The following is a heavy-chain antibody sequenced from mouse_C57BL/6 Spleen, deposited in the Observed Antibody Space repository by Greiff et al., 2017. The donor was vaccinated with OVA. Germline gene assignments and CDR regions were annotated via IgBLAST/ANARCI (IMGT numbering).Heavy chain of an antibody. CDR2: IDPSDSYT. J-gene: IGHJ2*01. CDR1: GYTFTSYW. CDR3: ARKGEFDY. V-gene: IGHV1-69*01. Sequence: VQLQQPGAELVMPGASVKLSCKASGYTFTSYWMHWVKQRPGQGLEWIGEIDPSDSYTNYNQKFKGKSTLTVDKSSSTAYMQPSSLTSEDSAVYYLARKGEFDYWGQGTTLTVSS.